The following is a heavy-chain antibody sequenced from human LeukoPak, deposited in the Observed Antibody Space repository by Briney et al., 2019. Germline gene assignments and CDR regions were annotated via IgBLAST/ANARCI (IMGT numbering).Heavy chain of an antibody. V-gene: IGHV1-2*02. CDR3: ARNRITMVRGAFDI. Sequence: GASVKVSCKASGYTFTGYYMHWVRQAPGQGLEWMGWINPNSGGTNYAQKFQGRVTMTRDTSISTASMELSRLRSDDTAVYYCARNRITMVRGAFDIWGQGTMVTVSS. CDR2: INPNSGGT. D-gene: IGHD3-10*01. J-gene: IGHJ3*02. CDR1: GYTFTGYY.